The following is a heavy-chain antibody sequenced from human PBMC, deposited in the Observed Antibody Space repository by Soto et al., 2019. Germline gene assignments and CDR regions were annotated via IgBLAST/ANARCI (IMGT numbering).Heavy chain of an antibody. CDR3: ASRYSSSDY. J-gene: IGHJ4*02. CDR2: IIPILGIA. Sequence: QVQLVQSGAEVKKPGSSVKVSCKASGGTFSYYTISWVRQAPGQGLEWMGRIIPILGIANYAQKFQGRVTITADKSTSTAYRELSSLRSEDTAVYYCASRYSSSDYWGQGTLVTVSS. V-gene: IGHV1-69*02. CDR1: GGTFSYYT. D-gene: IGHD6-19*01.